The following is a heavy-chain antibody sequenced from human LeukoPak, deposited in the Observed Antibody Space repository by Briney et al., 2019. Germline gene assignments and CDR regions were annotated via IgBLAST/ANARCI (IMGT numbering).Heavy chain of an antibody. V-gene: IGHV4-34*01. D-gene: IGHD4-23*01. Sequence: XXRQPPGKGLEWIGEINHSGSTNYNPSLKSRVTISVDTSKNQFSLKLSSVTAADTAVYYCARAGGFDYWGQGTLVTVSS. CDR2: INHSGST. J-gene: IGHJ4*02. CDR3: ARAGGFDY.